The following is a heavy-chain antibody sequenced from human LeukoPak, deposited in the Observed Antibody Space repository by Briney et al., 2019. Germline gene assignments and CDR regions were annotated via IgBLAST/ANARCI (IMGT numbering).Heavy chain of an antibody. V-gene: IGHV3-23*01. D-gene: IGHD2-15*01. CDR3: AKSGLNRFDY. Sequence: GGSLRLSCAATGFTFSSYAMSWVRQAPGKGLEWVSGISGSGGSGSTYYADSVKGRFTISRDNSKNTLLLQMNSLRAEDTAVYYCAKSGLNRFDYWGQGTLVTVSS. CDR2: ISGSGGSGST. CDR1: GFTFSSYA. J-gene: IGHJ4*02.